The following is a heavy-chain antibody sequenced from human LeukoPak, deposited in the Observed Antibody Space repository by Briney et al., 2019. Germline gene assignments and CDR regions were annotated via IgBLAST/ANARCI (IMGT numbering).Heavy chain of an antibody. J-gene: IGHJ4*02. CDR3: ARSTRGSLDY. V-gene: IGHV3-72*01. D-gene: IGHD3-10*01. CDR1: GFTFSDHY. CDR2: ITNKPNRYST. Sequence: GGSLRLSCAASGFTFSDHYMDWVRQAPGKGLEWVGRITNKPNRYSTDYATSVKGIFTISRDDSENSVYLQMNSLKTDDTAMYYCARSTRGSLDYWGQGTLVTVSS.